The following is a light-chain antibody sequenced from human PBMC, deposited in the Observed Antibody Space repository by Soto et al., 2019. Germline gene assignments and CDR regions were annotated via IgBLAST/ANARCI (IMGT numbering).Light chain of an antibody. V-gene: IGKV1-5*03. J-gene: IGKJ1*01. CDR2: KAS. Sequence: DLRITQSPSTPPASVGDRVTITCLASQSISSWLAWYQHKPWKAPKHLIYKASSLESGVHARFGARGSGTAFSLTIRRLQPDDFATYHWQQYNSYPWTFGQATKVEIK. CDR3: QQYNSYPWT. CDR1: QSISSW.